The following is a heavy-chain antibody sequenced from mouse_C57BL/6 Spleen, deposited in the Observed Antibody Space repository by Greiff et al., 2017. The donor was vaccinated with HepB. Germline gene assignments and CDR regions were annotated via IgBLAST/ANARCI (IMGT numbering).Heavy chain of an antibody. CDR1: GFNIKDYY. D-gene: IGHD1-1*01. V-gene: IGHV14-1*01. CDR3: TLYYYGSSTAGFAY. Sequence: VHVKQSGAELVRPGASVKLSCTASGFNIKDYYMHWVKQRPEQGLEWIGRIDPEDGDTEYAPKFQGKATMTADTSSNTAYLQLSSLTSEDTAVYYCTLYYYGSSTAGFAYWGQGTLVTVSA. CDR2: IDPEDGDT. J-gene: IGHJ3*01.